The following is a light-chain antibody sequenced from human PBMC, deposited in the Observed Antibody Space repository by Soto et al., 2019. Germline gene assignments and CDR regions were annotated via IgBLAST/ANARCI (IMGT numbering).Light chain of an antibody. CDR3: QQFNNWPRT. V-gene: IGKV3-15*01. Sequence: EIVMTQSPASLSVSPGERATLSGRASQSVGSNLAWYQNKPGQAPRLLMYGASTRATGVPARFSGSGSGTEFTLTISSLQSEDFAVYYCQQFNNWPRTFGQGTKVEIK. CDR1: QSVGSN. CDR2: GAS. J-gene: IGKJ1*01.